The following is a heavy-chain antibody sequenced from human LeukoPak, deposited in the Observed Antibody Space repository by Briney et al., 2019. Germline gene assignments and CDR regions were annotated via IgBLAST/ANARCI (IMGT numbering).Heavy chain of an antibody. V-gene: IGHV4-59*08. CDR2: IYYSGNT. Sequence: SETLSLTCTVSGGSISNYYWSWIRQPPGKGLEWIGYIYYSGNTNYNPSLKSRVTISLDTSKNQFSLKLTSVTAADTAMYYCARRKAKTPNYFDYWGQGALATVSS. CDR1: GGSISNYY. CDR3: ARRKAKTPNYFDY. J-gene: IGHJ4*02.